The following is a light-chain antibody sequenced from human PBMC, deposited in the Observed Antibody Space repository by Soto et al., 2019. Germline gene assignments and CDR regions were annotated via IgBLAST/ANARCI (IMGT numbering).Light chain of an antibody. CDR2: GAA. V-gene: IGKV3-15*01. J-gene: IGKJ2*01. Sequence: EIVMTQSPATLSASPGERATLSCRASQSVGSNLAWFQQKPGQAPRLLIYGAATRATGTPARFSGSGSGTEFTLTITSLQSEDFAVYYCQQYNYWPYTFGQGTKVDIK. CDR3: QQYNYWPYT. CDR1: QSVGSN.